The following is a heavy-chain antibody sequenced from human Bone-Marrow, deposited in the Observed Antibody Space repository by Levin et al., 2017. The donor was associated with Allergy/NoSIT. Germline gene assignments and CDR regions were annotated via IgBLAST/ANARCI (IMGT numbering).Heavy chain of an antibody. CDR3: ARDPTTVVTPSRMDV. CDR1: GFTFSSYW. CDR2: INSDGSST. J-gene: IGHJ6*02. D-gene: IGHD4-23*01. Sequence: GESLKISCAASGFTFSSYWMHWVRQAPGKGLVWVSRINSDGSSTSYADSVKGRFTISRDNAKNTLYLQMNSLRAEDTAVYYCARDPTTVVTPSRMDVWGQGTTVTVSS. V-gene: IGHV3-74*01.